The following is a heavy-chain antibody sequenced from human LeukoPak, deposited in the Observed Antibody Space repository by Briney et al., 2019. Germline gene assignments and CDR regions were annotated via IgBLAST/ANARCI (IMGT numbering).Heavy chain of an antibody. D-gene: IGHD1-20*01. CDR3: ARGQGYPRYNWNYYDY. CDR1: GGSISSSSYY. Sequence: SETLSLTCTVSGGSISSSSYYWGWIRQPPGKGLEWIGYIYYSGSTNYNPSLKSRVTISVDTSKNQFSLKLSSVTAADTAVYYCARGQGYPRYNWNYYDYWGQGTLVTVSS. J-gene: IGHJ4*02. CDR2: IYYSGST. V-gene: IGHV4-61*05.